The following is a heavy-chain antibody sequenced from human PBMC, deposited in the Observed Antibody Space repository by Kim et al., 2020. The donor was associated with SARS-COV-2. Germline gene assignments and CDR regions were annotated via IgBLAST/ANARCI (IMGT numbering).Heavy chain of an antibody. CDR1: GGSISSSSYY. CDR3: ARLTAYYDILTGYPIGGGFDP. Sequence: SETLSLTCTVSGGSISSSSYYWGWIRQPPGKGLEWIGSIYYSGSTYYNPSLKSRVTISVDTSKNQFSLKLSSVTAADTAVYYCARLTAYYDILTGYPIGGGFDPWGQGTLVTVSS. CDR2: IYYSGST. V-gene: IGHV4-39*01. D-gene: IGHD3-9*01. J-gene: IGHJ5*02.